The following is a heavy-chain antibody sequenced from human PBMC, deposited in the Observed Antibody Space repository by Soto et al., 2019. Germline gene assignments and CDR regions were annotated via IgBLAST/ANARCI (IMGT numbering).Heavy chain of an antibody. V-gene: IGHV4-4*02. J-gene: IGHJ4*02. D-gene: IGHD3-16*01. CDR3: ATGNVVSMLKY. CDR1: DGSISTYDW. CDR2: MFHSGGA. Sequence: PSETLSLTCVVSDGSISTYDWWTWVRQPPGKGLEWIGKMFHSGGADYSPSLKSRVTISADSSKNHFSLRLTAVTAADTAVYYYATGNVVSMLKYWAQGTHVPVSS.